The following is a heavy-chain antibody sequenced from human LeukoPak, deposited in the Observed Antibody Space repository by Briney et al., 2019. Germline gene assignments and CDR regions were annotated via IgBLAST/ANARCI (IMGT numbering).Heavy chain of an antibody. CDR2: IYYSGST. Sequence: SETLSLTCTVSGGFISSYYGSWIRQPPGKGLEWIAYIYYSGSTNYNPSLRSRATISVDTSKNQFSLKLTSVTAAVTAVYYCARDACSSSYMDVWGKGTTVTVSS. V-gene: IGHV4-59*01. J-gene: IGHJ6*03. CDR1: GGFISSYY. D-gene: IGHD2-2*01. CDR3: ARDACSSSYMDV.